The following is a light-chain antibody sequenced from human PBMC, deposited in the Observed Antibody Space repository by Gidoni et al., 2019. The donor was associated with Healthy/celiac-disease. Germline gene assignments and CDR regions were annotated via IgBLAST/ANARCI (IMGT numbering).Light chain of an antibody. V-gene: IGKV3-15*01. CDR1: QSVSSN. CDR2: GAS. J-gene: IGKJ4*01. CDR3: QQYNNWPLT. Sequence: VMTQSPATLSVSPGERATLSCRASQSVSSNLAWYQQKPGQAPRLLIYGASTRATGIPARFSGSGSGTEFTLTISSLQSEDFAVYYCQQYNNWPLTFGGGTKVEIK.